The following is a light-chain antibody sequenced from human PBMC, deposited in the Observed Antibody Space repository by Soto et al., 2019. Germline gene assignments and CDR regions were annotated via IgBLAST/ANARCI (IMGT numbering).Light chain of an antibody. CDR2: GAS. CDR1: QSISSSY. Sequence: EIVLTQSPGTLSLSPGERATLSCRASQSISSSYLAWYQQKPGQAPGLLIYGASRRATGIPDRFIGSGSGTDFTLTISRLEPEDFAVYYCQQYNNWPWTFGQGTKVDIK. J-gene: IGKJ1*01. CDR3: QQYNNWPWT. V-gene: IGKV3-20*01.